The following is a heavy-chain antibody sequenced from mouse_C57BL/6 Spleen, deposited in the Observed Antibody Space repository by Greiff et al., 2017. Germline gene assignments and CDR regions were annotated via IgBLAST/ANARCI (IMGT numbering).Heavy chain of an antibody. CDR3: ASSIRITTVSMDY. CDR2: IDPSNSST. Sequence: VQLQQPGAELVMPGASVKLSCKASGYTFTSYWMHWVKQRPGQGLEWIGEIDPSNSSTNYNQKFKGKSTLTLDKSSSTAYMQLSSLTSEDSAVYYCASSIRITTVSMDYWGQGTSVTVSS. D-gene: IGHD1-1*01. CDR1: GYTFTSYW. V-gene: IGHV1-69*01. J-gene: IGHJ4*01.